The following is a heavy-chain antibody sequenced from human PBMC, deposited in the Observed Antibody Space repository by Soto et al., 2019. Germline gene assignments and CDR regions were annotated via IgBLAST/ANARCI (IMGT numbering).Heavy chain of an antibody. D-gene: IGHD6-25*01. CDR3: ARDGGGYCGRAV. Sequence: EVQLVESGGGLVQPGGSLRLSCAASGFTFSSYTMNWVRQAPGKGLEWVSYITSSSSTIYYADSVKGRFTISRDTAKSYWYMKITSLGEGDTAVYYCARDGGGYCGRAVWAHGTPVTVSS. J-gene: IGHJ6*02. CDR1: GFTFSSYT. V-gene: IGHV3-48*02. CDR2: ITSSSSTI.